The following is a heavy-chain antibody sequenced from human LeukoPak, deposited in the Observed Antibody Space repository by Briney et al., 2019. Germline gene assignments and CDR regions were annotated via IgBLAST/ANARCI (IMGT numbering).Heavy chain of an antibody. CDR1: GGSISSYY. Sequence: SETLSLTCTVSGGSISSYYWSWIRQPPGRGLEWIGYIYYSGSTNYNPSLKSRVTISVDTSKNQFSLKLNSVTAADTAVYYCARTPNRGGFDYWGQGTLVTVSS. CDR2: IYYSGST. D-gene: IGHD3-10*01. J-gene: IGHJ4*02. V-gene: IGHV4-59*01. CDR3: ARTPNRGGFDY.